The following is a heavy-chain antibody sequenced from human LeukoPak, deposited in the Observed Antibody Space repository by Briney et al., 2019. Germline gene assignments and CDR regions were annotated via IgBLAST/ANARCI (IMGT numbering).Heavy chain of an antibody. CDR2: VNQGGNAQ. J-gene: IGHJ4*02. D-gene: IGHD2-15*01. V-gene: IGHV3-7*01. Sequence: GSLRLSCAASGFTFSNHWMTWVRQAPGKGLEWVANVNQGGNAQYYVDSVRGRFTISRDNARNSLQLQINSLTAEDTALYYCARDGFATGWHDDWGQGALVTVSS. CDR1: GFTFSNHW. CDR3: ARDGFATGWHDD.